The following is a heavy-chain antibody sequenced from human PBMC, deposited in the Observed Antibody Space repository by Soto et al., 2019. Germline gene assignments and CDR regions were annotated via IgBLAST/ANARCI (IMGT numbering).Heavy chain of an antibody. CDR2: IYYSGST. V-gene: IGHV4-30-4*01. J-gene: IGHJ4*02. CDR3: ARAPYYYDSSGYYDYFDY. D-gene: IGHD3-22*01. CDR1: GGSISSGDYY. Sequence: SETLSLTCTVSGGSISSGDYYWSWIRQPPGKGLEWIGYIYYSGSTYYNPSLESRVTISVDTSKNQFSLKLSSVTAADTAVYYCARAPYYYDSSGYYDYFDYWGQGTLVTV.